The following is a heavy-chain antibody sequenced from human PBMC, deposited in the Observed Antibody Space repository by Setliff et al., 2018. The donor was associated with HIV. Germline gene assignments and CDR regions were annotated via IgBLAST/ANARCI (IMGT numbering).Heavy chain of an antibody. CDR1: GYTFSTYP. J-gene: IGHJ4*01. CDR3: AKGGDRAMINFDH. Sequence: ASVKVSCKTTGYTFSTYPMHWVRQAPGQRLEWMGWIKTGNDNTRYSQEVQGRVTITRDTSASTAYMELSSLTSEDTAVYYCAKGGDRAMINFDHWG. V-gene: IGHV1-3*04. CDR2: IKTGNDNT. D-gene: IGHD5-18*01.